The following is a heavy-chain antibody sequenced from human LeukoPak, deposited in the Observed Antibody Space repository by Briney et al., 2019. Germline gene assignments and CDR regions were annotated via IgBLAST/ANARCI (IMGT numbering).Heavy chain of an antibody. J-gene: IGHJ4*02. D-gene: IGHD3-22*01. CDR3: GWLGGGHVLGN. CDR1: GFTFSTYW. V-gene: IGHV3-7*01. Sequence: GGSLRLSCAASGFTFSTYWMSWVRQAPGKGLEWVANIRQDGSKIYYVDSVKGRFTIASDNAKNSLYLQMNNLTAEATAVYYCGWLGGGHVLGNWGQGTLVTVSS. CDR2: IRQDGSKI.